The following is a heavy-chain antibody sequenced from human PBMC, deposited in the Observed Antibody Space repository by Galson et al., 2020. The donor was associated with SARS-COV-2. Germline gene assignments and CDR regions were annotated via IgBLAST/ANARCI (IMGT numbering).Heavy chain of an antibody. CDR3: AKYVGVTFVLRSDARKSDENWMDA. J-gene: IGHJ5*02. CDR1: SMYV. D-gene: IGHD3-10*01. V-gene: IGHV3-23*01. Sequence: SMYVMSWFRQAPGNCLDLVSSISGSGGNTYYAGSVQGRFTISRDNFKSTLYLQMSSLRVEDTATYYCAKYVGVTFVLRSDARKSDENWMDAWGQGTLVTVSA. CDR2: ISGSGGNT.